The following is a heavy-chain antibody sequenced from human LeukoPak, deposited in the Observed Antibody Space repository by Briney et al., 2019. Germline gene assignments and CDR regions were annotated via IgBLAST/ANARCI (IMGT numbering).Heavy chain of an antibody. D-gene: IGHD6-13*01. CDR1: GFTFRTYS. J-gene: IGHJ4*02. V-gene: IGHV3-48*02. Sequence: PGGSLRLSCAASGFTFRTYSMNWVRHAPGKGLDWGSYISSSSSVTHYADSVKGRFTISRDNAKTSLYLQMNSLRDEDTAVYYCARGVDSSSWYLFDYWGQGTLVTVSS. CDR3: ARGVDSSSWYLFDY. CDR2: ISSSSSVT.